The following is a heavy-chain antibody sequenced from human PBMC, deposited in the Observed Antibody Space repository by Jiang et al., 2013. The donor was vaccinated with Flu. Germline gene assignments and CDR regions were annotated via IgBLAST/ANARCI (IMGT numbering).Heavy chain of an antibody. CDR3: ARTLVAADIEVKVSGDYYFDY. J-gene: IGHJ4*02. CDR1: GGSISSGYHY. D-gene: IGHD6-13*01. Sequence: QTLSLTCTASGGSISSGYHYWTWIRQHPVKGLEWVGYISYSDGTYYNPSLKSRVTISADTSKNQFSLKLRSVTAADTAVYYCARTLVAADIEVKVSGDYYFDYWGQGTLVTVSS. V-gene: IGHV4-31*03. CDR2: ISYSDGT.